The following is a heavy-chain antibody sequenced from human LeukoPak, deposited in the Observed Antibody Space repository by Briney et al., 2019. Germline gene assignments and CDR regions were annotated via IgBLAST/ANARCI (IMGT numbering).Heavy chain of an antibody. J-gene: IGHJ2*01. CDR1: GFTFSSYG. CDR3: AKGTYYYGSTESTGSWYFDL. CDR2: ISYDGSNK. D-gene: IGHD3-10*01. Sequence: PGGSLRLSCAASGFTFSSYGMHWVRQAPGKGLEGVAVISYDGSNKYYADPVKGRFTISRDNSKNTLYLQMNSLRAEDTAVYYCAKGTYYYGSTESTGSWYFDLWGRGTLVTVSS. V-gene: IGHV3-30*18.